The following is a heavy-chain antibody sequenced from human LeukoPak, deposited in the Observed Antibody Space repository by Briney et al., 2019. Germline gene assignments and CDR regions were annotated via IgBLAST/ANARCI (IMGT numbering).Heavy chain of an antibody. CDR3: ARGGTFGVVTHLDV. CDR2: IDGSGSTT. CDR1: GFTFSEYY. D-gene: IGHD3-3*01. J-gene: IGHJ6*04. V-gene: IGHV3-11*04. Sequence: GGSLRLSCAASGFTFSEYYMNWIRQAPGEGLEWISNIDGSGSTTNYVDSVKGRFTISRDNAKRSLYLQVSSLRDGDTAVYYCARGGTFGVVTHLDVWGEGTTVTVSS.